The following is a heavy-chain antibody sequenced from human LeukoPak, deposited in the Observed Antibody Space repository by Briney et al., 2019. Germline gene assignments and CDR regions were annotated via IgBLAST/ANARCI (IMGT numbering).Heavy chain of an antibody. J-gene: IGHJ4*02. D-gene: IGHD5-24*01. CDR1: GGSISSGVYY. Sequence: SETLSLTCPVSGGSISSGVYYWSWIRQHPGKGLVWIGYIYYSGSTYYNPSLKSRVTISVDTSKNQFSLKLSSVTAADTAVYYCARGVRWLQLSYFDYWGQGTLVTVSS. CDR2: IYYSGST. V-gene: IGHV4-31*03. CDR3: ARGVRWLQLSYFDY.